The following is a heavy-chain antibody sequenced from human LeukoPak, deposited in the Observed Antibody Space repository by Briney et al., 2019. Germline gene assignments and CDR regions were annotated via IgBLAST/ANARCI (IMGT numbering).Heavy chain of an antibody. V-gene: IGHV4-31*03. CDR3: ARGYYDFWSGPQNWYFDL. Sequence: SETLSLTCTVSGGSISSGGYYWSWIRQHPGKGLEWIGYIYYSGSTYYNPSLKSRVTISVDTSKNQFSLKLSSVTAADTAVYYCARGYYDFWSGPQNWYFDLWGRGTLVTVSS. J-gene: IGHJ2*01. CDR1: GGSISSGGYY. D-gene: IGHD3-3*01. CDR2: IYYSGST.